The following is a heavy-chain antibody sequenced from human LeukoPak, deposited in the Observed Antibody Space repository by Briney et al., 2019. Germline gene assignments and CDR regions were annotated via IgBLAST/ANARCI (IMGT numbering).Heavy chain of an antibody. Sequence: GGSLRLSCAASGLTFSSFAMSWVRQAPGKGLEWVSVISGSGGRTYYADSVKGRFTISRDNSKNTMYLQMNSLRAEDTAVYYCAKTQYCGGDCYSWYFDYWGQGTLVTVSS. CDR2: ISGSGGRT. D-gene: IGHD2-21*02. V-gene: IGHV3-23*01. CDR1: GLTFSSFA. J-gene: IGHJ4*02. CDR3: AKTQYCGGDCYSWYFDY.